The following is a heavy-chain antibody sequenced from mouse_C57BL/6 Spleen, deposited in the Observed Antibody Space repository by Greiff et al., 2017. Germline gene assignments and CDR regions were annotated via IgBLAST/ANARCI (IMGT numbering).Heavy chain of an antibody. V-gene: IGHV14-2*01. CDR2: IDPEDGDT. J-gene: IGHJ2*01. D-gene: IGHD1-1*01. CDR3: AGFISTVVATYDY. CDR1: GFNIKDYY. Sequence: EVQLQQSGAELVKPGASVKLSCTASGFNIKDYYMHWVKQRTEQGLEWIGRIDPEDGDTKYAPKFQGKATITADTSSNTAYLQLSSLTSEDTAVYYCAGFISTVVATYDYWGQGTTLTVSS.